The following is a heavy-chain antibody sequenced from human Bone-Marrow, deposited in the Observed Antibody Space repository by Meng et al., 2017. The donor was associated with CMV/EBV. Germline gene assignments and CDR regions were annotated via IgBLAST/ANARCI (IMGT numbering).Heavy chain of an antibody. CDR3: ASYCGGDWYSARDYYYGMYV. D-gene: IGHD2-21*01. V-gene: IGHV1-69*05. Sequence: SVKVSCKGSGYSFTSSAVQWVRQARGQRLEWMGGIIPIFGTANYAQKFQGRVTITTDESTSTSYMELSSLTAEDTAVYYCASYCGGDWYSARDYYYGMYVWVQGTTVTVSS. CDR1: GYSFTSSA. J-gene: IGHJ6*02. CDR2: IIPIFGTA.